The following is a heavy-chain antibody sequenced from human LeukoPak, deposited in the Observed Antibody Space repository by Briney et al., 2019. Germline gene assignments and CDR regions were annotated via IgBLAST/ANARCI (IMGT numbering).Heavy chain of an antibody. CDR3: AKDRGTTTVTTDWYFDL. D-gene: IGHD4-17*01. V-gene: IGHV3-7*03. CDR1: GFTFSNYW. Sequence: GGSLRLSCAASGFTFSNYWMSWVRQAPGKGLEWVANIKQDGSEKYSVDSVKGRFTISRDNAKNSLYLQMNSLRAEDTALYYCAKDRGTTTVTTDWYFDLWGRGTLVTVSS. J-gene: IGHJ2*01. CDR2: IKQDGSEK.